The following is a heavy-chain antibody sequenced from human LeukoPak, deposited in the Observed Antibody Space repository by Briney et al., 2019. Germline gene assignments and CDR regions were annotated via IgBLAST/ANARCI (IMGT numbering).Heavy chain of an antibody. V-gene: IGHV1-18*01. CDR1: GYTFTSYG. D-gene: IGHD6-6*01. CDR2: ISAYNGNT. J-gene: IGHJ4*02. CDR3: AMPHCSSGPFGSHYFDY. Sequence: ASVKVSCKASGYTFTSYGISLVRQAPGQGLEWMGWISAYNGNTNYAQNLQGRVPMTTDTSTSTAYMELRSLRSDDTAVYYGAMPHCSSGPFGSHYFDYWGQGTLVTVSS.